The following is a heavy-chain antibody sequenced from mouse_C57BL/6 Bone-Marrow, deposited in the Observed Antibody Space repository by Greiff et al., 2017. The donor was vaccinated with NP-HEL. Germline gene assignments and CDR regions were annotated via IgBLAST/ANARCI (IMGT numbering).Heavy chain of an antibody. CDR1: GFTFSDYG. CDR3: ASFYYGSSPGFAY. Sequence: EVQGVESGGGLVKPGGSLKLSCAASGFTFSDYGMHWVRQAPEKGLEWVAYISSGSSTIYYADTVKGRFTISRDNAKNTLFLQMTSLRSEDTAMYYCASFYYGSSPGFAYWGQGTLVTVSA. D-gene: IGHD1-1*01. V-gene: IGHV5-17*01. J-gene: IGHJ3*01. CDR2: ISSGSSTI.